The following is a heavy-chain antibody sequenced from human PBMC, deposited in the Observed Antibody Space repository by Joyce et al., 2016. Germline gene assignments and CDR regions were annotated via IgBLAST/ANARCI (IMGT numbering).Heavy chain of an antibody. CDR1: GFSFNDYV. D-gene: IGHD6-13*01. J-gene: IGHJ4*02. CDR3: AREGFYNAGTYSSLDY. Sequence: EVHLVESGGGLVKPGESLRLSCAASGFSFNDYVMHWVRQAPGKGLEWGSSISGSSSHMYEDDSLKGRFIISRDNANSTLFLQMNSLRVEDTAVYYCAREGFYNAGTYSSLDYWGQGTLVTVSS. CDR2: ISGSSSHM. V-gene: IGHV3-21*01.